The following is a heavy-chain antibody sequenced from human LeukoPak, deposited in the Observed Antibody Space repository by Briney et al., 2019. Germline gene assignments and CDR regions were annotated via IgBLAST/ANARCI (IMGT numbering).Heavy chain of an antibody. Sequence: SETLSLTCTVSGGSISTYYWSWIRQPPGKGLEWIGNIYYSGNTNHNPSLRSRVTISVDTSKNQFSLKLSSVTVADTAVYYCAAELDGDYLLWGQGTLVTVSS. D-gene: IGHD4-17*01. CDR1: GGSISTYY. J-gene: IGHJ4*02. CDR2: IYYSGNT. CDR3: AAELDGDYLL. V-gene: IGHV4-59*01.